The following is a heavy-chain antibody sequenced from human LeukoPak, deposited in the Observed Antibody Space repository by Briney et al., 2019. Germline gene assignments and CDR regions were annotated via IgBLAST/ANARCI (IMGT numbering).Heavy chain of an antibody. J-gene: IGHJ4*02. D-gene: IGHD4-23*01. Sequence: SETLSLTCTVSGGSVNSGTYYWSWIRQPPGKGLEWIGYLYYSGSTNYNPSLKSRVTISVDTSQNQFSLKLSSVTAADTAVYYCARIEDYGGNSVNYWGQGTLVTVSS. V-gene: IGHV4-61*01. CDR2: LYYSGST. CDR1: GGSVNSGTYY. CDR3: ARIEDYGGNSVNY.